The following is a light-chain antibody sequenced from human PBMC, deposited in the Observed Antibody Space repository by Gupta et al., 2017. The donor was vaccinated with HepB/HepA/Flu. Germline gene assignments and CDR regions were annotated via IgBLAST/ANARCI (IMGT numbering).Light chain of an antibody. Sequence: SSELTQDPAVSVALGQTVRITCQGDSLRSTYASWYQQKPGQAPVLVIYGKNNRPSGIPDRFSGSSSGNTASLTITGAQAEDEADYCCNSRDSSGNHLVFGGGTKLTVL. J-gene: IGLJ2*01. V-gene: IGLV3-19*01. CDR2: GKN. CDR3: NSRDSSGNHLV. CDR1: SLRSTY.